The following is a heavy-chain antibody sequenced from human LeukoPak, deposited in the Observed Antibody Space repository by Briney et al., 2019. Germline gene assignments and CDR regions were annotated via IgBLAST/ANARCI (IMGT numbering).Heavy chain of an antibody. D-gene: IGHD6-13*01. CDR3: ASAPSHSSSWYYYYYMDV. CDR2: IYYSGST. V-gene: IGHV4-59*01. CDR1: GCSISSYY. J-gene: IGHJ6*03. Sequence: PSETLSLTCTVSGCSISSYYWSWIRQPPGKGLEWIGYIYYSGSTNYNPSLKSRVTISVDTSKNQFSLKLSSVTAADTAVYYCASAPSHSSSWYYYYYMDVWGKGTTVTVSS.